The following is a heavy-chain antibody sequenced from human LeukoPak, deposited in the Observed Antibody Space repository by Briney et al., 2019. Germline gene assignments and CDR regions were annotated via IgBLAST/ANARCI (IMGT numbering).Heavy chain of an antibody. J-gene: IGHJ4*02. Sequence: KPGGSLRLSCAASGFTFSSFTMNWVRQAPGKGLGWVSSISSTSTYIHYADSVKGRFTISRDNAKNSLYLQMNSLRAEDTAVYYCARFDYAGYLAFDYWGQGTLVTVSS. D-gene: IGHD4-17*01. V-gene: IGHV3-21*01. CDR3: ARFDYAGYLAFDY. CDR2: ISSTSTYI. CDR1: GFTFSSFT.